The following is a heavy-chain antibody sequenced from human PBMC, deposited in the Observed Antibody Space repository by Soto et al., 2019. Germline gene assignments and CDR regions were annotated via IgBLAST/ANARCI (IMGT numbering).Heavy chain of an antibody. CDR1: GGTFSSYA. CDR2: IIPIFGTA. Sequence: QVQLVQSGAEVKKPGSSVKVSCKASGGTFSSYAISWVRQAPGHGLEWMGGIIPIFGTANYAQKFQGRVTITADESTSTAYMELSSLRSEDTAVYYGASVGYDFWSGHQPVDPWGQGTLVTVSS. D-gene: IGHD3-3*01. J-gene: IGHJ5*02. CDR3: ASVGYDFWSGHQPVDP. V-gene: IGHV1-69*01.